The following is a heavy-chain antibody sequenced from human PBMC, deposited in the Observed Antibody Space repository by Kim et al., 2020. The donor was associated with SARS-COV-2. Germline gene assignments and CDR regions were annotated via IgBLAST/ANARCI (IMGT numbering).Heavy chain of an antibody. J-gene: IGHJ3*02. V-gene: IGHV3-48*02. CDR1: GFTFSTYT. CDR3: ARVTRYFDKPSDAFDI. CDR2: ITSNTGTM. D-gene: IGHD3-9*01. Sequence: GGSLRLSCEASGFTFSTYTINWVRQAPGRGLEWISKITSNTGTMHYADSVRGRFTISRDNANNSVYLQMNSLTEEDTAVYYCARVTRYFDKPSDAFDIWGQGTMVTVSS.